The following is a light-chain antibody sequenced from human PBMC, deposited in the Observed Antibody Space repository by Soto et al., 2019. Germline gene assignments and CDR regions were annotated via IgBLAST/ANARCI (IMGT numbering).Light chain of an antibody. J-gene: IGKJ1*01. Sequence: ELVLTQSPGTLSLSPGERATLSCRASQSVSSSYLAWYQQKPGQAPRLLIYGASSRATGNPDRFSGSGSGTDVSLTISRLEPEDFAVYYCQQCGSSPPWTFGHGTKVEIK. CDR3: QQCGSSPPWT. CDR1: QSVSSSY. CDR2: GAS. V-gene: IGKV3-20*01.